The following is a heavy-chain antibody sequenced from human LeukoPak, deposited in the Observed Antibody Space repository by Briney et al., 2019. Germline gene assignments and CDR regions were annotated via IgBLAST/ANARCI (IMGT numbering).Heavy chain of an antibody. J-gene: IGHJ4*02. Sequence: SETLSLTCTVSGGSISSSSYYWGWIRQPPGKGLEWIGSIYYSVSTYDNPSLKSRVTISVDTSKNQFSLKLSSVTAADTAVYYCVSGDIEMATIPFDYWGQGTLVTVSS. CDR3: VSGDIEMATIPFDY. CDR1: GGSISSSSYY. V-gene: IGHV4-39*07. CDR2: IYYSVST. D-gene: IGHD5-24*01.